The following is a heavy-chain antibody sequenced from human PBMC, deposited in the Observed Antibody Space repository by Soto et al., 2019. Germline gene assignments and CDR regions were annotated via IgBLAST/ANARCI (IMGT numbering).Heavy chain of an antibody. V-gene: IGHV4-4*02. D-gene: IGHD1-26*01. CDR1: GGSISTSNW. J-gene: IGHJ4*02. CDR3: ARRYGSAIDY. CDR2: VYHSGST. Sequence: SETLSPTCAVSGGSISTSNWWSWVRQPPGKGLEWIGEVYHSGSTNYNPSFKSRVAMSVDTSKNQFSLKLSSVTAADTAVYYCARRYGSAIDYWGQGTLVTVSS.